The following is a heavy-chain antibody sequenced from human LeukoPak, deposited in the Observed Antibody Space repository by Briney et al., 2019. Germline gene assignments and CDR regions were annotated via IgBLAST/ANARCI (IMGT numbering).Heavy chain of an antibody. CDR2: IYYSGST. CDR1: GGSISSGGYY. D-gene: IGHD2-15*01. Sequence: SQTLSLTCTVSGGSISSGGYYWSWIRQHPGKGLEWIGYIYYSGSTYYNPSLKSRVTISVDTSKNQFSLKLSSVTAADTAVYYCARDLTVVAALAPFPEHAFDIWGQGTMVTVSS. J-gene: IGHJ3*02. CDR3: ARDLTVVAALAPFPEHAFDI. V-gene: IGHV4-31*03.